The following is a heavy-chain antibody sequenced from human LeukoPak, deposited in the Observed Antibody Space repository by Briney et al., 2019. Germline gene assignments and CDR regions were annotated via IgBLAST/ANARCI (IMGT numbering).Heavy chain of an antibody. CDR2: IYTSGST. V-gene: IGHV4-4*09. CDR3: ARHNVRYFDWLLFDY. Sequence: SETLSLTCTVSGGSISSYYWSWIRQPPGKGLEWIRYIYTSGSTNYNPSLKSRVTISVDTSKNQFSLKLSSVTAADTAVYYCARHNVRYFDWLLFDYWGQGTLVTVSS. CDR1: GGSISSYY. J-gene: IGHJ4*02. D-gene: IGHD3-9*01.